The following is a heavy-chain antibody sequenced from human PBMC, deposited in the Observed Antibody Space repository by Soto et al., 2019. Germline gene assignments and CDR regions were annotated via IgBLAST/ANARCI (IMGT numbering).Heavy chain of an antibody. CDR1: GFTFSSYA. D-gene: IGHD6-13*01. CDR3: AKIHSSSWPLTIVDY. Sequence: GGSLRLSCAASGFTFSSYAMSCVRQAPGKGLEWVSAISGSGGSTYYADSVKGRSTISRDNSKNTLYLQMNSLRAKDTAVYYCAKIHSSSWPLTIVDYWGQGTLVTVSS. J-gene: IGHJ4*02. CDR2: ISGSGGST. V-gene: IGHV3-23*01.